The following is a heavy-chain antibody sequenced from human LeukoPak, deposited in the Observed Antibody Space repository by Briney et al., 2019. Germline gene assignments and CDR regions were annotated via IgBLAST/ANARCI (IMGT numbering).Heavy chain of an antibody. V-gene: IGHV1-18*04. Sequence: ASVKVSCKASGYTFTSYGISWVRQAPGQGLEWRGWISAYNGNTNYAQKLQGRVTMTTDTSTSTAYMELRSLRSDDTAVYYCARVSPRDDCSSTSCYGNFDYWGQGTLVTVSS. CDR1: GYTFTSYG. CDR3: ARVSPRDDCSSTSCYGNFDY. CDR2: ISAYNGNT. D-gene: IGHD2-2*01. J-gene: IGHJ4*02.